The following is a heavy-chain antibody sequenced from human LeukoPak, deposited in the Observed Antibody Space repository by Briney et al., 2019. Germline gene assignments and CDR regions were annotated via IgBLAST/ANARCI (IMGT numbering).Heavy chain of an antibody. V-gene: IGHV1-2*02. J-gene: IGHJ3*02. D-gene: IGHD2-15*01. Sequence: ASVKVSCKASGYTFTGYYMHWVRQAPGQGLEWMGWINPNSGGTNYAQKFQGRVTMTRDTSISTAYMELSRLRSDDTAVYYCARTAGAYCSGGSCYSADDAFDIWGQGTMVTVPS. CDR3: ARTAGAYCSGGSCYSADDAFDI. CDR1: GYTFTGYY. CDR2: INPNSGGT.